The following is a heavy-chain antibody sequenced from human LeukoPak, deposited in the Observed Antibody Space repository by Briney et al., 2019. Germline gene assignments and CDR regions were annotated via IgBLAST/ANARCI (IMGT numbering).Heavy chain of an antibody. CDR2: ITWNSGIT. D-gene: IGHD3-10*01. CDR3: ARSMVRGVISDWYFDL. Sequence: GRSLRLSCAASGFSFNDYAMHWVRQAPGKGLEWVSGITWNSGITGYADSVKGRFTISRDNSKNTLYLQMNSLRAEDTAVYYCARSMVRGVISDWYFDLWGRGTLVTVSS. V-gene: IGHV3-9*01. J-gene: IGHJ2*01. CDR1: GFSFNDYA.